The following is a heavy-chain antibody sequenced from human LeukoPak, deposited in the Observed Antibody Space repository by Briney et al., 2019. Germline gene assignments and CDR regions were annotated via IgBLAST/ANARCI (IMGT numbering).Heavy chain of an antibody. CDR3: ARDRGYAMDV. CDR1: GIPFSSFG. V-gene: IGHV3-33*01. D-gene: IGHD1-1*01. J-gene: IGHJ6*02. CDR2: IWYDGSNK. Sequence: GRSLRLSCAAPGIPFSSFGMHWLRQAPGKGLEWVAFIWYDGSNKYYADSVKGRFTISRDNSKNTLYLQMNSLTAEDTAVYYCARDRGYAMDVWGQGTTVTVSS.